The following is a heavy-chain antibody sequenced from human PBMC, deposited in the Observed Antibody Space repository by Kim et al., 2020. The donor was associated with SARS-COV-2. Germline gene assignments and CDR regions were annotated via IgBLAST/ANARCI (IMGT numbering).Heavy chain of an antibody. Sequence: GYAASVMGRFAISRDDSKNTAYLQMSSLKTEDTAVYYCTIQLIGSGTFDIWGQGTMVTVSP. J-gene: IGHJ3*02. CDR3: TIQLIGSGTFDI. V-gene: IGHV3-73*01. D-gene: IGHD3-10*01.